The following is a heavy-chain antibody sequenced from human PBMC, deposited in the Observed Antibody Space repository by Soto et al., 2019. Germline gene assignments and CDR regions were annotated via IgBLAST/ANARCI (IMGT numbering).Heavy chain of an antibody. CDR3: ARFYDFWTGFRRHFDY. CDR1: GGSITSYL. Sequence: KASETLSLTCTVSGGSITSYLWSWIRQPPGKGLEWIGYIYYSGITNYNPSLESRVPISLDTSKSQFSLNLKSVTAADTAVYYCARFYDFWTGFRRHFDYWGHGTLVTVSS. V-gene: IGHV4-59*01. J-gene: IGHJ4*01. CDR2: IYYSGIT. D-gene: IGHD3-3*01.